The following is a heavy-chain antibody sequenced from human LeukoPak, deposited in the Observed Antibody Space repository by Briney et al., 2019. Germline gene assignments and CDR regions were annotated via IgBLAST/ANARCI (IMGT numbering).Heavy chain of an antibody. J-gene: IGHJ4*02. CDR1: GGSISSYY. Sequence: SETLSLTCTVSGGSISSYYWSWIRQPAGKGLEWIGRIYTSGSTNYNPSLKSRVTISVDTSKNQFSLKLSSVTAADTAVYYCARGSSYNYDFWSGYYLDYWGQGTLVTVSS. CDR3: ARGSSYNYDFWSGYYLDY. D-gene: IGHD3-3*01. V-gene: IGHV4-4*07. CDR2: IYTSGST.